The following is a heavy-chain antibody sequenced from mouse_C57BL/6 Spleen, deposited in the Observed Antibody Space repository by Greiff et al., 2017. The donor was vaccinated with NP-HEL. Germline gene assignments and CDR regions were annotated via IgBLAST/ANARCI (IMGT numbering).Heavy chain of an antibody. Sequence: VQLQQSGPELVKPGASVKISCKASGYTFTDYYMNWVKQSHGKSLEWIGDINPNNGGTSYNQKFKGKAPLTVDKSSSTAYMELRSLTSEDSAVYYCAIGGISYYYAMDYWGQGTSVTVSS. CDR2: INPNNGGT. CDR1: GYTFTDYY. V-gene: IGHV1-26*01. CDR3: AIGGISYYYAMDY. J-gene: IGHJ4*01. D-gene: IGHD3-3*01.